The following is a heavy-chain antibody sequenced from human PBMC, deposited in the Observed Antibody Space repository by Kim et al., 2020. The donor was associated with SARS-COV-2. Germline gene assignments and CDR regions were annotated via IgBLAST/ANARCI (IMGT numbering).Heavy chain of an antibody. V-gene: IGHV2-5*01. Sequence: DKRYSPSLKSRLTITKDTSKNQVVLTMTNMDPVDTATYYCAHNPGYYFDYWGQGTLVTVSS. CDR3: AHNPGYYFDY. D-gene: IGHD3-10*01. J-gene: IGHJ4*02. CDR2: DK.